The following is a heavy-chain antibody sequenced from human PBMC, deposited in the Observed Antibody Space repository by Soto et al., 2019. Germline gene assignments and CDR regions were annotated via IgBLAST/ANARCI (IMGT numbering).Heavy chain of an antibody. CDR3: ARGPPLERRGYYWFDP. CDR1: GYTFTSYG. V-gene: IGHV1-18*01. CDR2: ISAYNGNT. Sequence: ASVKVSCKASGYTFTSYGISWVRQAPGQGLEWMGWISAYNGNTNYAQKLQGRVTMTTDTSTSTAYMELRSLRSEDTAVYYCARGPPLERRGYYWFDPWGQGTLVSVSS. D-gene: IGHD1-1*01. J-gene: IGHJ5*02.